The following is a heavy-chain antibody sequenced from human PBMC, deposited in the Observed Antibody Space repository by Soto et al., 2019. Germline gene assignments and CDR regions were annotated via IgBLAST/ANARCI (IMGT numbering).Heavy chain of an antibody. V-gene: IGHV4-4*07. J-gene: IGHJ4*02. CDR2: FSLSGTT. CDR1: GASIAGSSY. D-gene: IGHD2-8*02. CDR3: ARGMTPPGAPAWYYFDS. Sequence: QVQLQESGPGLMKPSETLSLTCSVSGASIAGSSYWSWIRQPAGKGLEWIGRFSLSGTTNYSPSLRSRVTMSADVSKNQFSLRLTSVTAADTAVYYCARGMTPPGAPAWYYFDSWGQGTLVTVSS.